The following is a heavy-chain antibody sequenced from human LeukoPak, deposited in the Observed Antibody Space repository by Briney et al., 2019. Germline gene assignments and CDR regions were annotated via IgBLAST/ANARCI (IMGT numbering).Heavy chain of an antibody. CDR3: ARGGQMTYDAFDI. J-gene: IGHJ3*02. V-gene: IGHV4-34*01. Sequence: SETLSLTCAVSGGSFSGYYWSWIRQPPGKGLEWIGEINHSGSTNYNPSLKGRVTISVDTSKNQFSLKLSSVTAADTAVYYCARGGQMTYDAFDIWGQGTMATVSS. CDR1: GGSFSGYY. CDR2: INHSGST.